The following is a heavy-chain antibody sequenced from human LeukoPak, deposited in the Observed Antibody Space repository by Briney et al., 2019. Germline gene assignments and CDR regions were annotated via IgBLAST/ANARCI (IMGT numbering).Heavy chain of an antibody. CDR3: ARDSPMVRGVPNFDY. CDR1: GYTFTGYY. Sequence: ASVKVSCKASGYTFTGYYMHWVRQARGQGLEWMGWINPNSGGTNYAQKFQGRVTMTRDTSISTAYMELSRLRSDDTTVYYCARDSPMVRGVPNFDYWGQGTLVTVSS. J-gene: IGHJ4*02. D-gene: IGHD3-10*01. CDR2: INPNSGGT. V-gene: IGHV1-2*02.